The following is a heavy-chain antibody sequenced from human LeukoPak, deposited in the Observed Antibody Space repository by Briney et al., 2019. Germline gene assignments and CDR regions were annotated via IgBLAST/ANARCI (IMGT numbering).Heavy chain of an antibody. V-gene: IGHV4-59*08. J-gene: IGHJ6*03. CDR2: IYYSGST. Sequence: PSETLSLTCTVSGGSISSYYWSWIRQPPGKGLEWIGYIYYSGSTNYNPSLKSRVTISVDTSKNQFSLKLSSVTAADTAVYYCARVIAAHAYYYYYMDVWGKGTTVTVSS. CDR1: GGSISSYY. CDR3: ARVIAAHAYYYYYMDV. D-gene: IGHD6-6*01.